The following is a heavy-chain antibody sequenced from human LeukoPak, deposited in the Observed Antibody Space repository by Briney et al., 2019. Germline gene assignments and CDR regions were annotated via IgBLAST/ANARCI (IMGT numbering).Heavy chain of an antibody. V-gene: IGHV3-23*01. Sequence: GGSLRLSCAASGFAFNTYLMSWVRQAPGQGLEWVSSIRRSGGTTYYASSVKGRFTISRDNSKSTLYLQMTDLRPEDTAIYYCANFFGYWGQGTLVAVSS. J-gene: IGHJ4*02. CDR2: IRRSGGTT. D-gene: IGHD3-10*01. CDR3: ANFFGY. CDR1: GFAFNTYL.